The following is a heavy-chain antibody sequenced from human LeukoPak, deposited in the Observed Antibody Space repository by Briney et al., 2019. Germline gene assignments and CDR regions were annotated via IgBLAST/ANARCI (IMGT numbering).Heavy chain of an antibody. D-gene: IGHD5-12*01. Sequence: SETLSLTCAVYGGSFSGYYWSWIRQPPGKGLEWIGEINHSGSTYYNPSLKSRVTISVDTSKNQFSLKLSSVTAADTAVYYCARRRGYLYNWFDPWGQGTLVTVSS. CDR2: INHSGST. CDR1: GGSFSGYY. CDR3: ARRRGYLYNWFDP. V-gene: IGHV4-34*01. J-gene: IGHJ5*02.